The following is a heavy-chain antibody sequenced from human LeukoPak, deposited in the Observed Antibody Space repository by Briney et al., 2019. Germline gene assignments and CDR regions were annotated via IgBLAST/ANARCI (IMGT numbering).Heavy chain of an antibody. Sequence: GGSLRLACAASGFTFNKFWMTWVSQAPGKGLEWVANIKQDGSEKYYVDSAKGRFTISRDNSKNTLYLQMNSLRPEDTAIYYCAKLFESGTYNNFFHYWGQGTLVTVFS. CDR3: AKLFESGTYNNFFHY. CDR1: GFTFNKFW. J-gene: IGHJ4*02. V-gene: IGHV3-7*03. CDR2: IKQDGSEK. D-gene: IGHD3-10*01.